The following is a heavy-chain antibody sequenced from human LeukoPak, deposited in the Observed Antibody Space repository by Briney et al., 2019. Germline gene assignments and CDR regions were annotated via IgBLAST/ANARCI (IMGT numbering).Heavy chain of an antibody. CDR1: GFTFSSYA. J-gene: IGHJ4*02. CDR2: ISGSGGST. D-gene: IGHD3-22*01. V-gene: IGHV3-23*01. CDR3: AKIEAQPLYDSSGYYQD. Sequence: GGSLRLSCAASGFTFSSYAMSWVRQAPGKGLEWVSAISGSGGSTYYADSVKGRFTISRDNSKNTLYLQMNSLRAEDTAVYYCAKIEAQPLYDSSGYYQDWGQGALVTVSS.